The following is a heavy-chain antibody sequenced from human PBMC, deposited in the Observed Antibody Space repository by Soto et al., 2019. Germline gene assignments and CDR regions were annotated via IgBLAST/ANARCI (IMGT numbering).Heavy chain of an antibody. V-gene: IGHV1-46*01. Sequence: QVQLVQSGAEVKKPGASVKVSCKASGYTFTSYYMHWVRQAPGQGLEWMGIINPSGGSTSYAQKFQGRVTMTRDTSTSTVYMELSSLRSEDTAVYYCARNAYGGSGEKYYYYYGMDVWGQGTTVTVSS. D-gene: IGHD3-10*01. J-gene: IGHJ6*02. CDR3: ARNAYGGSGEKYYYYYGMDV. CDR2: INPSGGST. CDR1: GYTFTSYY.